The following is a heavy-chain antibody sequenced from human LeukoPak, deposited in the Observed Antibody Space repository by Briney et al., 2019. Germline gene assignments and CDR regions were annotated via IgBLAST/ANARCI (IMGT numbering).Heavy chain of an antibody. D-gene: IGHD3-22*01. J-gene: IGHJ4*02. CDR3: ASELEYYYDSSGYRFG. Sequence: ASVKVSCKASGYTFTSYDISWVRQAPGQGLEWMGGIIPIFGTANYAQKFQGRVTITADESTSTAYMELSSLRSEDTAVYYCASELEYYYDSSGYRFGWGQGTLVTVSS. CDR2: IIPIFGTA. CDR1: GYTFTSYD. V-gene: IGHV1-69*13.